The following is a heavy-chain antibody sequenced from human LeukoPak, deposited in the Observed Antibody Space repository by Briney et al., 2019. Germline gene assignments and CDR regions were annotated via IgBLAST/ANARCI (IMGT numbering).Heavy chain of an antibody. D-gene: IGHD1-20*01. Sequence: PSETLSLTCAVSGGSISSSSYYWGWVRQPPGKGLEWIGTINYSGNTYYNPSLKSRVTISVDTSKSQFSLKLSSVTAADTAVYYCARESITGSNWFDPWGQGTLVTVSS. CDR2: INYSGNT. V-gene: IGHV4-39*02. CDR1: GGSISSSSYY. CDR3: ARESITGSNWFDP. J-gene: IGHJ5*02.